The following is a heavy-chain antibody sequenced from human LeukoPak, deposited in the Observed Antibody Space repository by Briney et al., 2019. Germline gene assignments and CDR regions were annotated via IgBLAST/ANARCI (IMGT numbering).Heavy chain of an antibody. Sequence: GGSLRLSCAASGFTFSSYGMHWVRQAPGKGLEWVAFIRYDGSNKYYADYVKGRFTISRDNFKNTLDLQMSSVRAEDTAVYYCAKGSKGVVFTRYYYMDVWGKGTTVTISS. CDR3: AKGSKGVVFTRYYYMDV. CDR1: GFTFSSYG. J-gene: IGHJ6*03. V-gene: IGHV3-30*02. D-gene: IGHD3-3*01. CDR2: IRYDGSNK.